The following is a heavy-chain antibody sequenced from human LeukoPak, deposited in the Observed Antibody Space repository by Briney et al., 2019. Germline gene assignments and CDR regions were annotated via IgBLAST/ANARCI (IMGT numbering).Heavy chain of an antibody. D-gene: IGHD3-16*01. V-gene: IGHV4-39*02. CDR1: GASISSSTYY. CDR3: ASAPRQGSIGGLDY. Sequence: SETLSLTCSVSGASISSSTYYWGWIRQPPGKGLEWIVAIYYTGTTYYNPSLRGRVTISVDTSKNHFSLKLSSVTAADTALYYCASAPRQGSIGGLDYWGQGTLVTVSS. CDR2: IYYTGTT. J-gene: IGHJ4*02.